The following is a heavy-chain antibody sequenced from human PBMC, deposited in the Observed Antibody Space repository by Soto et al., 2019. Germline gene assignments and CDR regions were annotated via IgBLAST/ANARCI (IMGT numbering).Heavy chain of an antibody. J-gene: IGHJ4*02. CDR2: MSPNGNNQ. D-gene: IGHD3-22*01. CDR1: GFTFSIYA. V-gene: IGHV3-30-3*01. Sequence: PGGSLRLSCAAPGFTFSIYALHWVRQAPGKGLEWVAVMSPNGNNQYYADSVKGRFTISRDTSKSTLYLQMTSLRPDDTAVYYCATGANCYYDNSRYWGPSTMVTVSS. CDR3: ATGANCYYDNSRY.